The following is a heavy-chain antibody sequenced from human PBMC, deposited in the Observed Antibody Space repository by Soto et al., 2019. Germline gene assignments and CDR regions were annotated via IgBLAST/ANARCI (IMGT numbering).Heavy chain of an antibody. D-gene: IGHD6-19*01. Sequence: GGSLRLSCAASGFTFSSYGMHWVRQAPGKGLEWVAVIWYDGSNKYYADSVKGRFTISRDNSKNTLYLQMNSLRDEDTAVYYCSSGWYIWGQGTRVTVSS. V-gene: IGHV3-33*01. CDR2: IWYDGSNK. CDR3: SSGWYI. J-gene: IGHJ3*02. CDR1: GFTFSSYG.